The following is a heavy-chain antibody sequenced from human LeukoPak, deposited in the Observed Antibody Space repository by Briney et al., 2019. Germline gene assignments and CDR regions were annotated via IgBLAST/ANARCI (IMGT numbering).Heavy chain of an antibody. Sequence: GESLKISCRCSGYTFTDYWIGWVRQMPGKGLEYVGIIYPDDSDTRYSPSFQGQVTISADKSLNTAFLQWSSLKASDTAMYYCARTYFFGSGSPSDAFAMWGQGTMVIVSP. V-gene: IGHV5-51*01. CDR3: ARTYFFGSGSPSDAFAM. CDR2: IYPDDSDT. D-gene: IGHD3-10*01. CDR1: GYTFTDYW. J-gene: IGHJ3*02.